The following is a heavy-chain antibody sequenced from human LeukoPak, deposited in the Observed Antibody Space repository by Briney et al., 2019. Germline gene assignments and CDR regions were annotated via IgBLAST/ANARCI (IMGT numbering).Heavy chain of an antibody. Sequence: SVKVSCKASGGTFSSYAISWVRQAPGQGLEWMGRIIPIFGRANYAQKFQGRVTITTDESTSTAYMELSSLRSEDTAVYYCAGDLAVAGTNWFDPWGQGTLVTVSS. D-gene: IGHD6-19*01. CDR1: GGTFSSYA. CDR3: AGDLAVAGTNWFDP. V-gene: IGHV1-69*05. J-gene: IGHJ5*02. CDR2: IIPIFGRA.